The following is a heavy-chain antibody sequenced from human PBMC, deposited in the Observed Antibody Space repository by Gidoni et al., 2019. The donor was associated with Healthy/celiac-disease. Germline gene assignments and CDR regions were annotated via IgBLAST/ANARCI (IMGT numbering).Heavy chain of an antibody. Sequence: EVQLLEYGGGLVQPGGSLSISCADSGFTFSSYDRSWVRQAPGKGLGWVSAISGSGGSTYYADSVKGRFTISRDNSKNTLYLQMNSLRAEDTAVYYCAKQAGSLLELYSFDYWGQGTLVTVSS. CDR2: ISGSGGST. CDR3: AKQAGSLLELYSFDY. D-gene: IGHD1-7*01. V-gene: IGHV3-23*01. J-gene: IGHJ4*02. CDR1: GFTFSSYD.